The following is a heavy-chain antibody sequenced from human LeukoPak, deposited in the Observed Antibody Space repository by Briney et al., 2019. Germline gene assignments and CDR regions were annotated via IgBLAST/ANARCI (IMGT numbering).Heavy chain of an antibody. J-gene: IGHJ6*03. CDR2: VDPEDGET. Sequence: ASVKVSCKVSGYTFTDYYMHWVQQAPGKGLEWMGLVDPEDGETIYAEKFQGRVTITADTSTDTAYMELSSLRSEDTAVYYCATWAGRPDYYYYYTDVWGKGTTVTVSS. CDR1: GYTFTDYY. CDR3: ATWAGRPDYYYYYTDV. V-gene: IGHV1-69-2*01. D-gene: IGHD3-10*01.